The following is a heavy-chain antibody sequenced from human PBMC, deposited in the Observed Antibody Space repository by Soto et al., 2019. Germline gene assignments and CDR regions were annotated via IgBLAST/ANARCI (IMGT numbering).Heavy chain of an antibody. D-gene: IGHD2-2*01. V-gene: IGHV4-59*01. CDR2: IYYSGST. CDR1: GGSISSYY. CDR3: ARSYPYCISTSCITNWFDP. Sequence: SETLSLTCTVSGGSISSYYWSWIRQPPGKGLEWIGYIYYSGSTNYNPSLKSRVTISVDTSKNQFSLKLSSVTAADTAVYYCARSYPYCISTSCITNWFDPWGQGTLVTVS. J-gene: IGHJ5*02.